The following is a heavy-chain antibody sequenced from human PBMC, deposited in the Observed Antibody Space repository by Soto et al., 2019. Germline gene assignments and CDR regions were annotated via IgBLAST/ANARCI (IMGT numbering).Heavy chain of an antibody. J-gene: IGHJ6*02. CDR3: ARDGYSSSSLVGYYYYGMDA. D-gene: IGHD6-6*01. Sequence: ASVKVSCKASGYTFTGYYMHWVRQAPGQGLEWMGWINPNSGGTNYAQKFQGRVTMTRDTSISTAYMELSRLRSDDTAVYYCARDGYSSSSLVGYYYYGMDAWGQGTTVTVSS. CDR2: INPNSGGT. V-gene: IGHV1-2*02. CDR1: GYTFTGYY.